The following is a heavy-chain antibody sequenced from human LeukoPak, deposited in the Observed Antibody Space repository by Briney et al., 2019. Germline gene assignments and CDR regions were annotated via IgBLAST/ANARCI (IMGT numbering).Heavy chain of an antibody. CDR3: AKDQRSGEGLFDY. CDR2: IWYDGSNK. D-gene: IGHD6-25*01. Sequence: GGSLRPSCAASGFTFSSYGMHWVRQAPGKGLEWVAVIWYDGSNKYYADSVKGRFTISRDNSKNTLYLQMNSLRAEDTAAYYCAKDQRSGEGLFDYWGQGTLVTVSS. V-gene: IGHV3-33*06. CDR1: GFTFSSYG. J-gene: IGHJ4*02.